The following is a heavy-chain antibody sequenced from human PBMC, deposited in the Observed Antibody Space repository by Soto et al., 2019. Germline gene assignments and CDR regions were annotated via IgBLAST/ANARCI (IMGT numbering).Heavy chain of an antibody. CDR2: ISSDGSTT. CDR1: GFIFSNYW. Sequence: GGSLRLSCAASGFIFSNYWMHWVRQAPGKGLVWVSRISSDGSTTTYADSVEGRFTISRDNAKNTLYLQMNSLTAADTAVYYCARDFPKYSAYERPTYRMDVWGKGTTVTVSS. J-gene: IGHJ6*03. D-gene: IGHD5-12*01. CDR3: ARDFPKYSAYERPTYRMDV. V-gene: IGHV3-74*01.